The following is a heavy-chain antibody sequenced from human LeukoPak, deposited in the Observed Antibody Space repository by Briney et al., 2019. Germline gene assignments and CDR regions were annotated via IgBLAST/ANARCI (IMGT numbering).Heavy chain of an antibody. CDR2: IYYSGST. J-gene: IGHJ5*02. CDR3: ARKKTTGPVGP. CDR1: GGSISSYY. D-gene: IGHD1-1*01. Sequence: PSETLSLTCTVSGGSISSYYWSWIRQPPGKGLEWIGYIYYSGSTNYNPSLKSRVTISVDTSKNQFSLKLSSVTAADTAVYYCARKKTTGPVGPWGQGTLVTVSS. V-gene: IGHV4-59*01.